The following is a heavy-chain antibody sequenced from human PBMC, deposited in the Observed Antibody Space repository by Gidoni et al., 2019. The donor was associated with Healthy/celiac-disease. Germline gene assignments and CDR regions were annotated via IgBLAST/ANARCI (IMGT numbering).Heavy chain of an antibody. V-gene: IGHV3-33*01. Sequence: QVQLVESGGGVVQPGWSMSLSCAASGSTFSSYGMHWVRQAPGKGMGWVSVIWYDGSNKYYADSVKGRFTISRDNSKNTLYLQMNSLRAEDTAVYYCASWVDSSSPEYWGQGTLVTVSS. CDR1: GSTFSSYG. CDR2: IWYDGSNK. CDR3: ASWVDSSSPEY. J-gene: IGHJ4*02. D-gene: IGHD6-6*01.